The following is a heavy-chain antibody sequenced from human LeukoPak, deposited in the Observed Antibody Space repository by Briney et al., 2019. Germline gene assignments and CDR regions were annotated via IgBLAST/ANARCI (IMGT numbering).Heavy chain of an antibody. CDR3: ARVVDTYGYKVWDF. Sequence: GASVKVSCKASGYDFNKYAMNWVRQTPGQGPEWMGWINTRMGNPAYAQGFTGRFVFSLDTPVSTAYLEINNLKAEDTAMYYCARVVDTYGYKVWDFWGQGTLITVAS. V-gene: IGHV7-4-1*02. D-gene: IGHD5-18*01. J-gene: IGHJ4*02. CDR2: INTRMGNP. CDR1: GYDFNKYA.